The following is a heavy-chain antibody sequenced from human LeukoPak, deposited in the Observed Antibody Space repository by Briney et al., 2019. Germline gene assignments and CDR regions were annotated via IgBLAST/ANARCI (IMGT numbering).Heavy chain of an antibody. CDR3: ASRPERYYDTSGYFN. D-gene: IGHD3-22*01. V-gene: IGHV1-69*13. Sequence: SVTVTCKASGGTFSSYAISWVRQAPGQGREWMGGIIPIFGTANYPQKFQGRVTITADESTSTAYMELSSLRSEDTPVYSCASRPERYYDTSGYFNWGQGTLVTVSS. J-gene: IGHJ4*02. CDR2: IIPIFGTA. CDR1: GGTFSSYA.